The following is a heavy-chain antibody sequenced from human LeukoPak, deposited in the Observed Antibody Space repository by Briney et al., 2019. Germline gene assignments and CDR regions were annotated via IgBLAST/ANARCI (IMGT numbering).Heavy chain of an antibody. CDR2: IYSGGSA. V-gene: IGHV3-53*01. CDR3: AELGITMIGGV. J-gene: IGHJ6*04. Sequence: GGSLRLSCAASGFTVSSNYMSWVRQAPGKGLEWVSIIYSGGSAFYADSVKGRFTISRDNAKNSLYLQMNSLRAEDTAVYYCAELGITMIGGVWGKGTTVTISS. CDR1: GFTVSSNY. D-gene: IGHD3-10*02.